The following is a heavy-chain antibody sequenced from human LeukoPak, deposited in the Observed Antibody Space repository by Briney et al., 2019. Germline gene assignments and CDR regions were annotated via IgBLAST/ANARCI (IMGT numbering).Heavy chain of an antibody. D-gene: IGHD3-22*01. CDR2: IRYDGSYK. J-gene: IGHJ4*02. Sequence: GGSLRLSCAASGFTFSNYGMHWVRQAPGKGLEWVAYIRYDGSYKPYADSVKGRFTISRDNSKNTLYLQMSSLRPEDTAVYYCAKNYDSLDYWGQGTLVTVSS. CDR1: GFTFSNYG. CDR3: AKNYDSLDY. V-gene: IGHV3-30*02.